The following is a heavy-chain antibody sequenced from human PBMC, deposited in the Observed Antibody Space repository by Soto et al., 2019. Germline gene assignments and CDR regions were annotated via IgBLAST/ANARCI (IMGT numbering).Heavy chain of an antibody. D-gene: IGHD1-26*01. CDR1: GYTFTSYD. Sequence: ASVKVSCKASGYTFTSYDINWVRQATGQGLEWMGWVNPNSGNTGYAQKFQGRVTMTRNTSKNTLYLQMNSLRAEDTAVYYCARDLGASPPHLLGGMDVWGQGTTVTVSS. V-gene: IGHV1-8*01. CDR2: VNPNSGNT. J-gene: IGHJ6*02. CDR3: ARDLGASPPHLLGGMDV.